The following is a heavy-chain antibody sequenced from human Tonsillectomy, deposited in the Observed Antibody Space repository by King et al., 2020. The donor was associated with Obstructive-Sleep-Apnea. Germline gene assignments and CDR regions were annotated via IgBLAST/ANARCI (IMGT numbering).Heavy chain of an antibody. CDR1: GFTFDDYA. V-gene: IGHV3-9*01. J-gene: IGHJ6*02. Sequence: VQLVESGGGLVQPGRSLRLSCAASGFTFDDYAMHWVRQAPGKGLEWVSGISWNSGSIGYADSVKGRFTISRDNAKNSLYLQMNSLRAEDTALYYCAKDIGNGDCPGYYGMDVWGQGTTVTVSS. CDR3: AKDIGNGDCPGYYGMDV. D-gene: IGHD2-21*02. CDR2: ISWNSGSI.